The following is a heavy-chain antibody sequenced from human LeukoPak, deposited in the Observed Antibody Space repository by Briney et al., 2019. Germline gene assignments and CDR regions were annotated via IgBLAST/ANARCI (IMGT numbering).Heavy chain of an antibody. J-gene: IGHJ4*02. D-gene: IGHD5-18*01. V-gene: IGHV3-13*01. Sequence: PGGSLRLSCAASGFTFSSYDMHWVRQTTGRGLEWVSAIATAGDTYYPGSVKDRFTISRENAKNSLYLQMNSLRAGDTAVYYCARADLRGYSLDYWGQGTLVTVSS. CDR1: GFTFSSYD. CDR2: IATAGDT. CDR3: ARADLRGYSLDY.